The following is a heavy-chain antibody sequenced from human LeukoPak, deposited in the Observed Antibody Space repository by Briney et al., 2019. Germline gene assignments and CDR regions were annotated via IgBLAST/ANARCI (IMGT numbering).Heavy chain of an antibody. CDR3: AREYQVTARLDP. Sequence: GGSLRLSRAASGFTFSSYLMHWLRHAPGKGLAWVSRINSDGSSITHADSVKGRFTISRDNAKNTLYLQINSLRAEDTAVYYCAREYQVTARLDPWGQGILVTVSS. CDR2: INSDGSSI. CDR1: GFTFSSYL. V-gene: IGHV3-74*01. D-gene: IGHD2-21*02. J-gene: IGHJ5*02.